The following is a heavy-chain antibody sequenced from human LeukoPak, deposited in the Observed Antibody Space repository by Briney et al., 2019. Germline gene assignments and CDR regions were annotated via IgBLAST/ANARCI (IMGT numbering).Heavy chain of an antibody. CDR2: IYYSGST. D-gene: IGHD2-2*01. V-gene: IGHV4-31*03. CDR1: GVSISSGGYY. J-gene: IGHJ4*02. Sequence: PSENLSLTCTVSGVSISSGGYYWSWIRQHPGKGLEWIGYIYYSGSTYYNPSLKSRVTISVDTSKNQFSLKLSSVTAADTAVYYCARVPGVDLADYYFDYWGQGTLVTVSS. CDR3: ARVPGVDLADYYFDY.